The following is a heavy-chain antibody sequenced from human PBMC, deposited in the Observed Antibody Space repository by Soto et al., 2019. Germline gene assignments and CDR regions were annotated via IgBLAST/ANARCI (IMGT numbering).Heavy chain of an antibody. CDR2: THHSGST. CDR1: GGSFSTYY. Sequence: QVQLQQWGTGLLKPSETLSLTCAVYGGSFSTYYWAWIRQPPGKGLEWIGETHHSGSTTYSPSLMSRVSISIDTSRNQFSLKLRALTAADTGVYYCANRLGSFWGQGTLVTVSS. J-gene: IGHJ4*02. CDR3: ANRLGSF. D-gene: IGHD3-16*01. V-gene: IGHV4-34*01.